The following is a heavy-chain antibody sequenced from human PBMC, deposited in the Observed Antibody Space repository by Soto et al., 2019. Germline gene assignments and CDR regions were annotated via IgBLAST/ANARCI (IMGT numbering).Heavy chain of an antibody. D-gene: IGHD3-3*01. V-gene: IGHV3-11*01. Sequence: PGGSLRHSCAASGFTFSDYYMSWIRQAPRKGLERDSYISSSGSTIYYADSVKGRFTISRDNAKNSLYLQMNSPRAEDTSVYYCSRDINYDFWSGYSDNWGQGTLVTVYS. CDR2: ISSSGSTI. J-gene: IGHJ4*02. CDR3: SRDINYDFWSGYSDN. CDR1: GFTFSDYY.